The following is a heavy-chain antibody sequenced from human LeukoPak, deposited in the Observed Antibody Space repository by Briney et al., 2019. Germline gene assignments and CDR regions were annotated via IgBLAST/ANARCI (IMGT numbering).Heavy chain of an antibody. V-gene: IGHV3-53*01. CDR1: GFTASSNY. CDR3: ARDRPDSSGYYDAFDI. CDR2: IYSGGST. D-gene: IGHD3-22*01. J-gene: IGHJ3*02. Sequence: GGSLRLSCAASGFTASSNYMSWVRQAPGKGLEWVSVIYSGGSTYYADSVKGRFTISRDNSKNTLYLQMNSLRAEDTAVYYCARDRPDSSGYYDAFDIWGQGTMVTVSS.